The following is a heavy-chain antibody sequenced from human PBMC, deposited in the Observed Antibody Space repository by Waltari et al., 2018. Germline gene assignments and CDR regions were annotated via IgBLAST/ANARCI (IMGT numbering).Heavy chain of an antibody. V-gene: IGHV3-9*01. Sequence: EVQLVESGGGLVQPGRSLRLSCAASGFTFVDYAMHWGRQAPGKGLEWVSGISWNSGSIGYADSLKSRFTISRENAKNSLYLQMNSLRADDTALYYCAKDKDNAYYYYYGMDVWGQGTTVTVSS. CDR2: ISWNSGSI. D-gene: IGHD2-8*01. CDR1: GFTFVDYA. CDR3: AKDKDNAYYYYYGMDV. J-gene: IGHJ6*02.